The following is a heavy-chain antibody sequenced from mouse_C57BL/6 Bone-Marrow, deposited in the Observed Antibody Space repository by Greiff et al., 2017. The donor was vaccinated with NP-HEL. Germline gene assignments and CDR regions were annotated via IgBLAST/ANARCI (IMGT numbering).Heavy chain of an antibody. CDR3: ARSDDADY. J-gene: IGHJ2*01. D-gene: IGHD2-3*01. Sequence: QVQLKESGAELARPGASVKMSCKASGYTFTSYTMHWVKQRPGQGLEWIGYINPSSGYTKSNQKFKDKATLTADKSSSTAYMQLSSLTSEDSAVYYCARSDDADYWGQGTTLTVSS. CDR1: GYTFTSYT. CDR2: INPSSGYT. V-gene: IGHV1-4*01.